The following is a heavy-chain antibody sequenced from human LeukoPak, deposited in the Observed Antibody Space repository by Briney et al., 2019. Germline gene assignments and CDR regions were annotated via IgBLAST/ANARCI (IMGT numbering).Heavy chain of an antibody. Sequence: SETLSLTCAVYGGSFSGYYWSWIRQPPGKGLEWIGEINHSGSTNYNPSLKSRVTISVDTSKNQFSLKLSSVPAADTAVYYCARGRFDYCSGGSCYSRYYYYYYMDVWGKGTTVTVSS. CDR3: ARGRFDYCSGGSCYSRYYYYYYMDV. V-gene: IGHV4-34*01. CDR1: GGSFSGYY. CDR2: INHSGST. J-gene: IGHJ6*03. D-gene: IGHD2-15*01.